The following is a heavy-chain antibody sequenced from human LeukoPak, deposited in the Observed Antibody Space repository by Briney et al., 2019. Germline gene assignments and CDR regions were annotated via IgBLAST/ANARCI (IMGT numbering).Heavy chain of an antibody. Sequence: GGSLRLSCAASGFTFSSYGMHWVRQAPGKGLEWVAVMSYDGSNKYYADSMKGRFTISRDNSKNTLYLQMNSLRAEDTAVYYCARGRLWYSSGWPIFDYWGQGTLVTVSS. CDR2: MSYDGSNK. CDR3: ARGRLWYSSGWPIFDY. J-gene: IGHJ4*02. CDR1: GFTFSSYG. D-gene: IGHD6-19*01. V-gene: IGHV3-30*03.